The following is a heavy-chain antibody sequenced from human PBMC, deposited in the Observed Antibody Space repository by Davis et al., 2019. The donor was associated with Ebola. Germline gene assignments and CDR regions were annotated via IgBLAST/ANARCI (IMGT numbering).Heavy chain of an antibody. J-gene: IGHJ4*02. CDR1: GYTFTHYG. CDR3: ARAQFPTTSDH. CDR2: INPHNGNT. Sequence: ASVTVSCKASGYTFTHYGITWVRQAPGQGLEWMGWINPHNGNTNYAQNVQGRVTMTTDTSTSTAYMEVGSLKSDDTAGYYRARAQFPTTSDHWGQGTLVTVSS. V-gene: IGHV1-18*04. D-gene: IGHD1-1*01.